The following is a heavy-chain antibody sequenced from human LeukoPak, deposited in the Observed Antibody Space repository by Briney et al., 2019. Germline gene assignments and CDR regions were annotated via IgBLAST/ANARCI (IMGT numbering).Heavy chain of an antibody. Sequence: PSQTLSLTCTVSGGSISSGSYYWRWIRQPAGKRLEWIGRIYTSGSTHYNPSLKSRVTISVDTSKNQFSLRLSSVTAADTAVYYCARDTVVISHDAFDIWGLGTMVTVSS. CDR2: IYTSGST. CDR1: GGSISSGSYY. CDR3: ARDTVVISHDAFDI. J-gene: IGHJ3*02. D-gene: IGHD3-22*01. V-gene: IGHV4-61*02.